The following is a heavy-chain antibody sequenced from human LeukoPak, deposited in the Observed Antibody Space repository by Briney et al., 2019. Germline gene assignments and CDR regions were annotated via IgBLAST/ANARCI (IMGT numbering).Heavy chain of an antibody. CDR3: AKGLDYYYYMDV. Sequence: GGSLRLSCGASGFTFSSYGMHWVRQAPGKGLEWVAVIWYDGSNKYYADSVKGRFTISRDNSKNTLYLQMNSLRAEDTAVYYCAKGLDYYYYMDVWGKGTTVTVSS. J-gene: IGHJ6*03. V-gene: IGHV3-33*06. CDR1: GFTFSSYG. D-gene: IGHD5/OR15-5a*01. CDR2: IWYDGSNK.